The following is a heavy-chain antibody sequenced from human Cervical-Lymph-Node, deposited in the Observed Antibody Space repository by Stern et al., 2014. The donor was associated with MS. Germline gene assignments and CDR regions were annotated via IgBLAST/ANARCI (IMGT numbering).Heavy chain of an antibody. V-gene: IGHV7-4-1*02. J-gene: IGHJ4*02. Sequence: QVQLVQSGSELKKPGASVKVSCRASGYTFTNYAVNWVRQAPGQGLEWMGWIDTNTGTPTYAQDFTGRFVFSLDTSVSTAYLQISSLKAEDTAVYYCAREGDDSYGYWHWGQGTLVTVSS. CDR1: GYTFTNYA. CDR3: AREGDDSYGYWH. D-gene: IGHD5-18*01. CDR2: IDTNTGTP.